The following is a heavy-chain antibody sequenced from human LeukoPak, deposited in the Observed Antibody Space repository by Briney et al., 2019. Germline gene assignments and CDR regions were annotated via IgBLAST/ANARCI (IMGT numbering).Heavy chain of an antibody. V-gene: IGHV1-2*02. Sequence: GASVKVSCKASGYTFTGYYMHWVRQAPGQGLEWMGWINPNSGGTNYAQKFQGRVTMTRDTSISTAYMELSRLRSDDTAVYYCARPTYDILTGWQSYYFDYWGRGTLVTVSS. J-gene: IGHJ4*02. CDR3: ARPTYDILTGWQSYYFDY. D-gene: IGHD3-9*01. CDR2: INPNSGGT. CDR1: GYTFTGYY.